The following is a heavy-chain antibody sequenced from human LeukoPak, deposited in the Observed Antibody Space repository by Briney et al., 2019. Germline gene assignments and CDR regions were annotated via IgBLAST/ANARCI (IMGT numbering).Heavy chain of an antibody. CDR3: ARGTSSSSWYDAFDI. CDR2: ISPYNGNT. D-gene: IGHD6-13*01. Sequence: ASVKVSCKASGYTFSSYGISWVRQAPGQGLEWMGWISPYNGNTKYAQKLQDRVTMTTDTSTSTAYMELRSLRSDDTAVYYCARGTSSSSWYDAFDIWGQGTMVTVSS. J-gene: IGHJ3*02. V-gene: IGHV1-18*01. CDR1: GYTFSSYG.